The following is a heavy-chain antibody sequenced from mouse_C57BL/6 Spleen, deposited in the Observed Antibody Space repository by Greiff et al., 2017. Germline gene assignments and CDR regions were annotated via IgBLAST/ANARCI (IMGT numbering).Heavy chain of an antibody. Sequence: EVQLQQSGGDLVKPGGSLKLSCAASGFTFSSYGMSWVRQTPDKRLEWVATISSGGSYTYYPDSVKGRFTISRDNAKNTLYLKMSSLKSEDTAMYYCARHDYWGQGTTLTVSS. V-gene: IGHV5-6*01. CDR3: ARHDY. CDR1: GFTFSSYG. CDR2: ISSGGSYT. J-gene: IGHJ2*01.